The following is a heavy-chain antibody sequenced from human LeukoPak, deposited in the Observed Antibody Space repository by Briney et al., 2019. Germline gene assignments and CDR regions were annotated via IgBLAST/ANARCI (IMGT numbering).Heavy chain of an antibody. CDR3: ARGQIFSGYDFQKLPDS. CDR1: GGSISSYY. Sequence: PSETLSLTCTVAGGSISSYYWSWIRHAPGKGLEWIGYLYYTVNTNYNPSLKSRVTISLDTSNHQFSLNLSSVTAADAAVYYCARGQIFSGYDFQKLPDSWGQGTLVTVSS. CDR2: LYYTVNT. V-gene: IGHV4-59*01. D-gene: IGHD5-12*01. J-gene: IGHJ4*02.